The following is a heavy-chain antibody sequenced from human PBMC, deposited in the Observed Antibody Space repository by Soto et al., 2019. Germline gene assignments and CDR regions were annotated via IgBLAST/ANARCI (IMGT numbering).Heavy chain of an antibody. J-gene: IGHJ4*02. Sequence: QVHLVQSGAEVKKPGASVKVSCKGSGYTFTSYVITWVRQAHGQGLEWMGWISAHNGNTDYAQRLQGRVTVTRDTSTSTAYMELRSLRSDDTAVYYCARGRYGDYWGQGALVTVSS. D-gene: IGHD1-1*01. CDR1: GYTFTSYV. CDR3: ARGRYGDY. V-gene: IGHV1-18*01. CDR2: ISAHNGNT.